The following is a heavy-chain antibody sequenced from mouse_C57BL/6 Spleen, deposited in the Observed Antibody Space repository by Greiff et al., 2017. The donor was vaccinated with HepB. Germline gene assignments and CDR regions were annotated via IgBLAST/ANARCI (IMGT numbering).Heavy chain of an antibody. J-gene: IGHJ2*01. CDR2: IYPRDGST. CDR1: GYTFTDHT. Sequence: VQLQQSDAELVKPGASVKISCKVSGYTFTDHTIHWMKQRPEQGLEWIGYIYPRDGSTKYNEKFKGKATLTADKSSSTAYMQLNSLTSEDSAVYFCARPAPIEYDGSSYFDYWGKGTTLTVSS. CDR3: ARPAPIEYDGSSYFDY. V-gene: IGHV1-78*01. D-gene: IGHD1-1*01.